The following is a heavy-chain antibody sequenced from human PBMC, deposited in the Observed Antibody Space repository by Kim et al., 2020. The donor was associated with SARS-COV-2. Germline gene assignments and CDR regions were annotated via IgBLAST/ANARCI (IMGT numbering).Heavy chain of an antibody. CDR2: ST. J-gene: IGHJ5*02. V-gene: IGHV4-59*09. Sequence: STNYNPSLKSRVPISVDTSKNQFSLKLSSVTAADTAVYYCARGGGNWFDPWGQGTLVTVSS. D-gene: IGHD1-26*01. CDR3: ARGGGNWFDP.